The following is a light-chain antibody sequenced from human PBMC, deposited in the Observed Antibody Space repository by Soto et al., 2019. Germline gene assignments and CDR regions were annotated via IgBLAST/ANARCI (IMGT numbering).Light chain of an antibody. CDR2: KAS. CDR1: QSISSW. V-gene: IGKV1-5*03. J-gene: IGKJ1*01. CDR3: QQYNSYPRT. Sequence: DIQMAQSPSTLSASVGDRVTITCRASQSISSWLAWYQQKPGKAPKLLIYKASTLQNGVQSRFSGSASGTEFTLTISSLQPDDFATYYYQQYNSYPRTFGHGTKVEIK.